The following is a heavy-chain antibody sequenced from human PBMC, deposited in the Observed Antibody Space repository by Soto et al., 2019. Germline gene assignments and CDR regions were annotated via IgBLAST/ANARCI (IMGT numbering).Heavy chain of an antibody. CDR2: IIPIFGTA. V-gene: IGHV1-69*06. CDR1: GGTFSSYA. CDR3: ARGSAGNRDLYNWFDP. J-gene: IGHJ5*02. Sequence: SVKVSCKASGGTFSSYAISWVRQAPGQGLEWMGGIIPIFGTANYAQKFQGRVTITADKSTSTAYMGLSSLRSEDTAVYYCARGSAGNRDLYNWFDPWGQGTLVTVSS. D-gene: IGHD4-4*01.